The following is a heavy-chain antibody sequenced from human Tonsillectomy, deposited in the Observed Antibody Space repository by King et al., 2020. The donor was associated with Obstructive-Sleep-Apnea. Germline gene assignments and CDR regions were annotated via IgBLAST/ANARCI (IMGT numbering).Heavy chain of an antibody. CDR1: GFTFDDYA. D-gene: IGHD6-19*01. V-gene: IGHV3-9*01. CDR2: ISWKRGST. CDR3: VKDKNSGWYVDYFDY. Sequence: VQLVESGGGWVQPGRSLRLSCAASGFTFDDYARHWVRQAPGKGLEWVAGISWKRGSTGYADSVKGRFTISRDSAKNSLYLQMSSLTAEDTAFYYCVKDKNSGWYVDYFDYWGRGTLVTVSS. J-gene: IGHJ4*02.